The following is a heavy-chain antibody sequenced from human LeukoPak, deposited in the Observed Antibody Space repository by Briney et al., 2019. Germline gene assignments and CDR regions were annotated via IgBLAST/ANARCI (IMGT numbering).Heavy chain of an antibody. D-gene: IGHD3-22*01. CDR3: ARGGDSSGYEGRFDP. CDR2: IYYTGST. J-gene: IGHJ5*02. V-gene: IGHV4-59*12. CDR1: GGSISSYY. Sequence: SETLSLTCTVSGGSISSYYWSWIRQPPGKGLEWIGYIYYTGSTYYNASLKSRLTISVDKSKNKFSLKLSPVTAADTAVYFCARGGDSSGYEGRFDPWGQGTLVTVSS.